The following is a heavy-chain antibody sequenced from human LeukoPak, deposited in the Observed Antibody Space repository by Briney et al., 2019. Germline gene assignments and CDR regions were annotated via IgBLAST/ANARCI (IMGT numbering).Heavy chain of an antibody. V-gene: IGHV3-23*01. CDR3: AKGLLWFGELYADLDAFDI. D-gene: IGHD3-10*01. J-gene: IGHJ3*02. Sequence: GGSLRLSCAASGFIFSNHGMNWVRQAPGKGLEWVSGISGDAGRTYYADSVKGRFTISRDNSKNTLYLQMNSLRAEDTAGYYCAKGLLWFGELYADLDAFDIWGQGTMVTVSS. CDR2: ISGDAGRT. CDR1: GFIFSNHG.